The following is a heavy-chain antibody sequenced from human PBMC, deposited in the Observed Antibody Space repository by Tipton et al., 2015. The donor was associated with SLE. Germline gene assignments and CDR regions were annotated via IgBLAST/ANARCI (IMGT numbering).Heavy chain of an antibody. Sequence: TLSLTCTVSGGSVSSGSYYWSWIRQPPGKGLEWIGYIYYSGSTYYNPSLKSRVTISVDTSKNQFSLKLSSVTAADTAVYYCARLIAVGRDYWGQGTLVTVSS. CDR1: GGSVSSGSYY. V-gene: IGHV4-61*01. D-gene: IGHD6-19*01. J-gene: IGHJ4*02. CDR2: IYYSGST. CDR3: ARLIAVGRDY.